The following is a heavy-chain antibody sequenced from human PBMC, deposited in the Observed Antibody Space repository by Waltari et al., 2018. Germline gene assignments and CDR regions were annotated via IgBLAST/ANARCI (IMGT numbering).Heavy chain of an antibody. CDR1: DGSISSHY. D-gene: IGHD2-2*01. V-gene: IGHV4-59*11. J-gene: IGHJ4*02. CDR2: IYYSGST. Sequence: QVQLQESGPGLVKPSETLSLTCTVSDGSISSHYWSWIRQPPGKGLEWIGYIYYSGSTNYNPYLKSRVTISVDTSKNQFSLKLSSVTAADTAVYYCARSLYQPLLYMDYWGQGTLVTVSS. CDR3: ARSLYQPLLYMDY.